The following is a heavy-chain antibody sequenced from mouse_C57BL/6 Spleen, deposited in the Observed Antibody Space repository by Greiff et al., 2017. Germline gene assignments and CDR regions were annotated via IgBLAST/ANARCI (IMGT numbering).Heavy chain of an antibody. Sequence: SCAASGIDFSRYWMSWVRRAPGKGLEWIGEINPDSSTINYAPSLKDKFIISRDNAKNTLYLQMSKVRSEDTALYYCARPETFYAMDYWGQGTSVTVSS. CDR1: GIDFSRYW. J-gene: IGHJ4*01. V-gene: IGHV4-1*01. CDR2: INPDSSTI. CDR3: ARPETFYAMDY.